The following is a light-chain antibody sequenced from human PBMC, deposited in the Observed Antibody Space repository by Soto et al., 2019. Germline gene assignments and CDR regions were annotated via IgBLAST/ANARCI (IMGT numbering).Light chain of an antibody. V-gene: IGLV1-44*01. Sequence: QSVLTQPPSASGTPGKRVTTLCSGSNSNIGSNTVNWYQQLPGTAPKLLIYYDNLRPSGVPDRISGSKSGTSASLAISGLQSDDEADYYCAAWDDSLNGRVFGTGTKVTVL. CDR1: NSNIGSNT. CDR2: YDN. CDR3: AAWDDSLNGRV. J-gene: IGLJ1*01.